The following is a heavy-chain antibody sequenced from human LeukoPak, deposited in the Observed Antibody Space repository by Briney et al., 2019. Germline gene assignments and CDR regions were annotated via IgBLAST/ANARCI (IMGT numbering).Heavy chain of an antibody. Sequence: ASVKVSCKASGYTFTSYGISWVRQAPGQGLEWMGWISAYNGNTNYAQKLQGRVTMTTDTSTSTAYMELRSLRSDDTAVYYCARDPPFARATFRSRFDYWGQGTLVTVSS. CDR2: ISAYNGNT. CDR1: GYTFTSYG. CDR3: ARDPPFARATFRSRFDY. J-gene: IGHJ4*02. V-gene: IGHV1-18*04. D-gene: IGHD3-16*01.